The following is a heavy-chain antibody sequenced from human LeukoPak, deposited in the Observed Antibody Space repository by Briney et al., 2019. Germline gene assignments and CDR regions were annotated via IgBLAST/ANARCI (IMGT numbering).Heavy chain of an antibody. J-gene: IGHJ6*03. D-gene: IGHD5-18*01. V-gene: IGHV3-20*04. CDR3: ARGSVQLWLRDTYYYMDV. Sequence: GDSLRLSCAAPGFTFDDYAMNWVRQVPGRGLEWVSGINWNGRITEYADSVKDRFTISRQNTKNSLYLYMNNLGGEDTALYFCARGSVQLWLRDTYYYMDVWGKGTTVTVSS. CDR2: INWNGRIT. CDR1: GFTFDDYA.